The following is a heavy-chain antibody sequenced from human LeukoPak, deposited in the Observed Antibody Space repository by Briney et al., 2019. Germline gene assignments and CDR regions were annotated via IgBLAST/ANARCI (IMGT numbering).Heavy chain of an antibody. CDR3: ARDEVTMVRGVIIGNWFDP. D-gene: IGHD3-10*01. CDR1: GGSISSYY. CDR2: IYTSGST. J-gene: IGHJ5*02. V-gene: IGHV4-4*07. Sequence: PSETLSLTCTVSGGSISSYYWSWIRQPAGKGLEWIGRIYTSGSTNYNPSLKSRVAMSVDTSKNQFSLKLSSVTAADTAVYYCARDEVTMVRGVIIGNWFDPWGQGILVTVSS.